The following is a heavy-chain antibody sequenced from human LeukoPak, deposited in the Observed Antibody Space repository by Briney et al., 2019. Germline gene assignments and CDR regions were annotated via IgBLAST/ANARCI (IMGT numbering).Heavy chain of an antibody. V-gene: IGHV3-23*01. CDR3: AKDPPGIVVVITFDY. CDR2: ISGSGGSA. D-gene: IGHD3-22*01. CDR1: GFTFSSYA. Sequence: PGGSLRLSCAASGFTFSSYAMSWVRQAPGKGLEWVSAISGSGGSAYYADSVKGRFTISRDNSKNTLYLQMNSLRAEDTAVYYCAKDPPGIVVVITFDYWGQGTLVTVSS. J-gene: IGHJ4*02.